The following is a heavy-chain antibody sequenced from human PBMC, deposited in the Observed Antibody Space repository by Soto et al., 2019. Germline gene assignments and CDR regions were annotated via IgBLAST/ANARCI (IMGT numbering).Heavy chain of an antibody. CDR3: ARGGPVASGDSNF. V-gene: IGHV1-69*02. CDR2: ITPILGIP. CDR1: GVALSNHF. J-gene: IGHJ4*02. Sequence: QVQLVQSGAEVRKPGSSVKVSCTTSGVALSNHFISWVRLAPGQGLEWMGRITPILGIPNYSRNFQGRLALTAASSPNRVYMELSRLRSVASAVYYCARGGPVASGDSNFWGQGTLVTVSS. D-gene: IGHD3-10*01.